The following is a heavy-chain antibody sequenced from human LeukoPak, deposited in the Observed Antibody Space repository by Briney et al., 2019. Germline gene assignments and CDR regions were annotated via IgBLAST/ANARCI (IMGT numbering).Heavy chain of an antibody. D-gene: IGHD2-15*01. CDR3: AKDHPSDGWPTFEY. CDR1: GFSVSSRA. Sequence: GGSLRLSCAASGFSVSSRAMSWVRQAPGKGLEWLSSITNNAGKTYYAASVKGRFTISRDEYQNTVFLAMSSLRVEDTAVYYCAKDHPSDGWPTFEYWGQGILVTVSS. J-gene: IGHJ4*02. CDR2: ITNNAGKT. V-gene: IGHV3-23*01.